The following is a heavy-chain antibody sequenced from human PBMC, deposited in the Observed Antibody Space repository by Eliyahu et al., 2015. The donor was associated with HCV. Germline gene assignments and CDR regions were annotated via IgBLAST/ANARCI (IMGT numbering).Heavy chain of an antibody. D-gene: IGHD6-19*01. CDR1: GGSITXYY. V-gene: IGHV4-59*01. Sequence: QVQLQESGPGLVKPSETLTLSCTVSGGSITXYYWSWIRQPPGRGLEWIGYIHYIGSTNYNPSLKSRVAISLDTSTNQFSLNLTSVTAVDTAIYYCASGGGGIAVTGTGGWFDPWGQGTLVTVSP. CDR2: IHYIGST. J-gene: IGHJ5*02. CDR3: ASGGGGIAVTGTGGWFDP.